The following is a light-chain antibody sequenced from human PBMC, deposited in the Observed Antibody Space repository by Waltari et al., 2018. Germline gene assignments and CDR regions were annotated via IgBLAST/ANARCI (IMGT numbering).Light chain of an antibody. V-gene: IGKV3-20*01. CDR2: DAS. CDR1: QSLSNNY. J-gene: IGKJ4*01. Sequence: IVLTQSPGTLSLSPGERASLSCRASQSLSNNYVPWYQHKPGQAPRLLIFDASRRATGIPDRFSGSGSGTDFTLTISSLEPEDFAVYYCQKYGSTPRPFGGGTKVEIK. CDR3: QKYGSTPRP.